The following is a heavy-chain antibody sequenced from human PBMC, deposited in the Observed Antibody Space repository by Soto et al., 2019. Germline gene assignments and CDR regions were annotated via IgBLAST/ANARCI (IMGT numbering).Heavy chain of an antibody. D-gene: IGHD6-13*01. CDR1: GFTFSSYA. Sequence: QVQLVESGGGVVQPGRSLRLSCAASGFTFSSYAMHWVRQAPGKGLEWVVVISYDGSNKYYADSVKGRFTISRDNSKNTLYLQMNSLTAEDTAVYYCARDPLPPRAAAAVIAVPFKQYDMDVWGQGTTVTVSS. CDR2: ISYDGSNK. J-gene: IGHJ6*03. V-gene: IGHV3-30-3*01. CDR3: ARDPLPPRAAAAVIAVPFKQYDMDV.